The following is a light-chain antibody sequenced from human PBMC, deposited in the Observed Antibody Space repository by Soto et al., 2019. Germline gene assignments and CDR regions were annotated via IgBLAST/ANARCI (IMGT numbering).Light chain of an antibody. J-gene: IGKJ2*01. Sequence: EIVLTQSPGTLSLSPGERATLSCRASQSVSSSYLAWYQQKPGQAPRLLIYGAAIRATGIPDGFSGSESGTHFTLPIRSLEPEDFAVYYCQQYGSSPQPFGQGTKLEIK. CDR3: QQYGSSPQP. V-gene: IGKV3-20*01. CDR1: QSVSSSY. CDR2: GAA.